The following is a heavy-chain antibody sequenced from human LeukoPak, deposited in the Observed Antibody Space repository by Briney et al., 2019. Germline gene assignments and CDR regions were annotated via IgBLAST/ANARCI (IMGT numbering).Heavy chain of an antibody. CDR1: GCSISSYY. J-gene: IGHJ4*02. Sequence: KPSETPSLTCTVSGCSISSYYWSWIRQPPGKGLEWIGYIYYSGSTNYNPSLKSRVTISVDTSKNQFSLKPSSVTAADTAVYYCARVPRQGQLPEIHFDYWGQGTLVTVSS. CDR3: ARVPRQGQLPEIHFDY. V-gene: IGHV4-59*01. D-gene: IGHD2-2*01. CDR2: IYYSGST.